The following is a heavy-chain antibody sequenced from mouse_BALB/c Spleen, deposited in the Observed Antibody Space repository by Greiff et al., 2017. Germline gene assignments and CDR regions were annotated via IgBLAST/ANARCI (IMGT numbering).Heavy chain of an antibody. V-gene: IGHV1-80*01. CDR2: IYPGDGDT. CDR3: ARSPYINSTAWFAY. CDR1: GYAFSSYW. J-gene: IGHJ3*01. D-gene: IGHD1-3*01. Sequence: QVQLQQSGAELVRPGSSVKISCKASGYAFSSYWMNWVKQRPGQGLEWIGQIYPGDGDTNYNGKFKGKATLTADKSSSTAYMQRSSLTSVDSAVYICARSPYINSTAWFAYWGQGTLVTVSA.